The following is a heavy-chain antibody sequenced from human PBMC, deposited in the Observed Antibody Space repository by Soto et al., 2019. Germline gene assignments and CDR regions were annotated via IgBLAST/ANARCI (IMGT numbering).Heavy chain of an antibody. V-gene: IGHV1-3*01. Sequence: ASVKVSCKASGYTFTSYGIHWVRQSPGQRLEWMGWINAANGDTKYSKKLQGRVTITRDTSASTAYMELSSLRSEDTAVYYCVRRHVSATGIDWFDPWGQGTLVTVSS. CDR1: GYTFTSYG. CDR3: VRRHVSATGIDWFDP. CDR2: INAANGDT. D-gene: IGHD6-13*01. J-gene: IGHJ5*02.